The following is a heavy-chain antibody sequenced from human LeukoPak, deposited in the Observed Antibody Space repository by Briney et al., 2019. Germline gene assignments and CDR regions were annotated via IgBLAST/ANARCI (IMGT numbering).Heavy chain of an antibody. J-gene: IGHJ6*02. CDR1: GFTVSINY. V-gene: IGHV3-66*01. CDR3: ARETSHGMNAMDV. CDR2: IDSGGST. D-gene: IGHD1-14*01. Sequence: GGSLRLSCAASGFTVSINYMSWVRQAPGEGLEWVSVIDSGGSTNYADSVKGRFTISRDNSKNTLYLQMNSLRAEDTAVYYCARETSHGMNAMDVWGQGTTVTVSS.